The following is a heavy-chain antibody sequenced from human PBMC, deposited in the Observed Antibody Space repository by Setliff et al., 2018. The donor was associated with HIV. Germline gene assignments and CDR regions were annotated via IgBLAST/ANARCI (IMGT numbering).Heavy chain of an antibody. V-gene: IGHV4-39*01. CDR3: ARYRYYYDSSGYGRWFDP. J-gene: IGHJ5*02. Sequence: SETLSLTCTVSGGSISSSSSYWGWIRQPPGKGLEWIGNIYYSGSTYYNPSLKSRVTISVDTSENQFSLRLNSVTAADTAVYYCARYRYYYDSSGYGRWFDPWGQGTLVTVSS. CDR1: GGSISSSSSY. D-gene: IGHD3-22*01. CDR2: IYYSGST.